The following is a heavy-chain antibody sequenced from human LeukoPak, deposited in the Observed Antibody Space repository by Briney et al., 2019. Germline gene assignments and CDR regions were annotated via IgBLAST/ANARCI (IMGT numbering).Heavy chain of an antibody. CDR1: GFTFSSYE. CDR3: ARAVRYYDILTGYSYYFDY. J-gene: IGHJ4*02. CDR2: INSSGSTI. V-gene: IGHV3-48*03. D-gene: IGHD3-9*01. Sequence: GGSLRLSCAASGFTFSSYELNWVRQAAGRGLEWVSCINSSGSTIYYPDSVKGRITISRDNAKISLYLQMNRLRAEHTAVYYCARAVRYYDILTGYSYYFDYWGQGTLVTVSS.